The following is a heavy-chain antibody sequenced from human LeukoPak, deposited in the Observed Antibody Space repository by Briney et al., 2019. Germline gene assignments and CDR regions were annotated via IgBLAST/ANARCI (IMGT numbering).Heavy chain of an antibody. CDR1: GYTFTSYY. Sequence: ASVKVSCKASGYTFTSYYMHWVRQAPGQGLEWMGWISTYNDNTHYAQKLQGRVSMTTDTSTSTAYMELRSLRSDDTAVYYCARGKGDSSNYYFDYWGQGTLVTVSS. D-gene: IGHD3-22*01. CDR2: ISTYNDNT. J-gene: IGHJ4*02. V-gene: IGHV1-18*04. CDR3: ARGKGDSSNYYFDY.